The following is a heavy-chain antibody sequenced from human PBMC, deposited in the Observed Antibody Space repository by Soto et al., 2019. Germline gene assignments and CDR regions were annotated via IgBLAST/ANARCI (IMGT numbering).Heavy chain of an antibody. Sequence: TLSLTCAVYGGSFSGYYWSWIRQPPGKGLEWIGEINHSGSTNYNPSLKSRVTISVDTSKNQFSLKLSSVTAADTAVYYCATDNKGYYEFDYWGQGTLVTVSS. CDR3: ATDNKGYYEFDY. D-gene: IGHD3-22*01. CDR1: GGSFSGYY. CDR2: INHSGST. V-gene: IGHV4-34*01. J-gene: IGHJ4*02.